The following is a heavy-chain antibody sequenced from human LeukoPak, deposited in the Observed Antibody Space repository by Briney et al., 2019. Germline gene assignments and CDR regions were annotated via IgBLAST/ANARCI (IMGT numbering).Heavy chain of an antibody. CDR2: ISGSGGST. J-gene: IGHJ4*02. V-gene: IGHV3-23*01. CDR1: GFTFSTYA. D-gene: IGHD3-10*01. Sequence: GGSLRLSCAASGFTFSTYAMTWVCQAPGKGLEWVSAISGSGGSTSYADSVKGRFTISRDNAKNSLYLQMNSLRAEDTAVYYCARDRGGITSDYWGQGTLVTVSS. CDR3: ARDRGGITSDY.